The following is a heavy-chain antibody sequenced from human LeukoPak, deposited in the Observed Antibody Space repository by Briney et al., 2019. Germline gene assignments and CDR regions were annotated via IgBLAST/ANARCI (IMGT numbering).Heavy chain of an antibody. V-gene: IGHV4-30-2*01. CDR2: IYHTGIT. D-gene: IGHD3-10*01. CDR3: ARRLTMVRGVIITSHFDY. J-gene: IGHJ4*02. CDR1: GGSIISGGYY. Sequence: SETLSLTCTVSGGSIISGGYYWSWIRQPPGKGLEWIGYIYHTGITYNNPSLKSRVTISVDRSKNQFSLELTSVTAADTAVYYCARRLTMVRGVIITSHFDYWGQGTLVTVSS.